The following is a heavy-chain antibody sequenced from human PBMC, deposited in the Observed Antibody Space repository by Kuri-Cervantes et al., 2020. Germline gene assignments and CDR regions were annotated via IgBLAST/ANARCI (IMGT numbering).Heavy chain of an antibody. J-gene: IGHJ4*02. CDR3: AKEKHYYDSSGIFPL. D-gene: IGHD3-22*01. Sequence: LSLTCAASGFTFSSYAMHWVRQAPGKGLEWVAVISYDGSNKYYADSVKGRFTISRDNPKNTLYLQMNSLRAEDTAVYYCAKEKHYYDSSGIFPLWGQGTLVTVSS. V-gene: IGHV3-30-3*01. CDR2: ISYDGSNK. CDR1: GFTFSSYA.